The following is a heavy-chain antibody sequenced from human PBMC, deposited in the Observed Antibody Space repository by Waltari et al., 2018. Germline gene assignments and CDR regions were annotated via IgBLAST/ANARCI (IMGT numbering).Heavy chain of an antibody. CDR1: GFTFSSYG. Sequence: QVQLVESGGGVVQPGGSLRLSCAASGFTFSSYGMHWVRQAPGKGLEWIGYIYYSGSTYYNPSLKSRVTISVDTSKNQFSLKLSSVTAADTAVYYCASGLNYYDSSGYLPDAFDIWGQGTMVTVSS. CDR3: ASGLNYYDSSGYLPDAFDI. D-gene: IGHD3-22*01. CDR2: IYYSGST. J-gene: IGHJ3*02. V-gene: IGHV4-59*06.